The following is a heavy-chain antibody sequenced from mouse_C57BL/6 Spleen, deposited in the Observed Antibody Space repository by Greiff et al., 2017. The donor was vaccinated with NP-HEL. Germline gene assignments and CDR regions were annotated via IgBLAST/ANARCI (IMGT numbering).Heavy chain of an antibody. V-gene: IGHV1-80*01. Sequence: QVQLQQSGAELVKPGASVKISCKASGYAFSSYWMNWVKQRPGKGLEWIGQIYPGDGDTNYNGKFKGKATLTADKSSSTAYMQLSSLTSEDSAVYFCARYDYYGSSYNWYFDVWGTGTTVTVSS. CDR3: ARYDYYGSSYNWYFDV. D-gene: IGHD1-1*01. CDR2: IYPGDGDT. J-gene: IGHJ1*03. CDR1: GYAFSSYW.